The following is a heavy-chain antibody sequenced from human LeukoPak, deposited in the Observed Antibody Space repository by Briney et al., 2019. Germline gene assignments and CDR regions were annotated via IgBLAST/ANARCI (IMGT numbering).Heavy chain of an antibody. CDR1: GFTFSSYS. J-gene: IGHJ3*02. V-gene: IGHV3-21*01. CDR2: ISSSSSYI. D-gene: IGHD1-26*01. CDR3: ARALPSPLYSGSYADAFDI. Sequence: GRSLRLSCAASGFTFSSYSMNWVRQAPGKGLEWVSSISSSSSYIYYADSVKGRFTISRDNAKNSLYLQMNSLRAEDTAVYYCARALPSPLYSGSYADAFDIWGQGTMVTVSS.